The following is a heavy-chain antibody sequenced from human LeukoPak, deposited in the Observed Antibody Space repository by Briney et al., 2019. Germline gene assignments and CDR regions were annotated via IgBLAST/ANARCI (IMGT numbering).Heavy chain of an antibody. D-gene: IGHD2-21*02. V-gene: IGHV1-2*02. CDR2: INPNSGGT. Sequence: ASVKVSCKASGYTFTGYYMHWVRPAPGQGLAWMGWINPNSGGTNYAQKFQGRVTMTRDTSISTAYMELSSLRSEDTAVYYCARAGIVVVTAITYYFDYWGQGTLVTVSS. CDR1: GYTFTGYY. J-gene: IGHJ4*02. CDR3: ARAGIVVVTAITYYFDY.